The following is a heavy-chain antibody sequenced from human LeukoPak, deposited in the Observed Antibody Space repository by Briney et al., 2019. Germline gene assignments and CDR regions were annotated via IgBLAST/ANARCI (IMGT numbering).Heavy chain of an antibody. D-gene: IGHD3-3*01. CDR2: IYYSGST. V-gene: IGHV4-39*01. CDR1: GGSISRSSYY. J-gene: IGHJ4*02. CDR3: AKHVDFWSGYSFDY. Sequence: KPSETLSLTCTVSGGSISRSSYYWGWIRQPPGKGLEWIGSIYYSGSTYYNPSLKSRVTISVDTSKNQFSLKLSSVTAADTAVYYCAKHVDFWSGYSFDYWGQGTLVTVSS.